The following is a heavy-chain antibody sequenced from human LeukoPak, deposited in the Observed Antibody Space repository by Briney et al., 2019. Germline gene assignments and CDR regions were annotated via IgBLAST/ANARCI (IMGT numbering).Heavy chain of an antibody. D-gene: IGHD1-1*01. Sequence: SETLSLTCTVSGGSISSSSYYWGWIRQPPGKGLEWIGSIYYSGSTYYNPSLKSRVTLSVDTSKNQFSLKLSSVTAADTAVYYCARLELDSYYFDYWGQGTLVTVSS. CDR3: ARLELDSYYFDY. CDR1: GGSISSSSYY. V-gene: IGHV4-39*01. CDR2: IYYSGST. J-gene: IGHJ4*02.